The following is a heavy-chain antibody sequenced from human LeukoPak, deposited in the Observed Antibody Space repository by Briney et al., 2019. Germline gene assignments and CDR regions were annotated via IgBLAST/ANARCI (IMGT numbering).Heavy chain of an antibody. V-gene: IGHV1-8*03. Sequence: ASVKVSCKASGYTFTSYDINWVRQATGQGLEWMGWMNPNSGNTGYAQKFQGRVTITRNTSISTAYMELSSLRSEDTAVYYCASVGVVAATNAFDIWGQGTMVTVSS. J-gene: IGHJ3*02. CDR3: ASVGVVAATNAFDI. D-gene: IGHD2-15*01. CDR2: MNPNSGNT. CDR1: GYTFTSYD.